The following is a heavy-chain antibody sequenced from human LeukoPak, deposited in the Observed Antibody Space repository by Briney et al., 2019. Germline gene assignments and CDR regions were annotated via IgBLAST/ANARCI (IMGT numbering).Heavy chain of an antibody. V-gene: IGHV3-49*03. J-gene: IGHJ4*02. D-gene: IGHD1-1*01. CDR3: TRDRGAYNLYDY. CDR2: IRSKAYGETA. CDR1: GFTFGDYA. Sequence: GGSLRLSCTASGFTFGDYAMSWIRQALGKGLEWVGFIRSKAYGETADYAASVKGRFTISRDDSKAIAYLQMNSLKTEDTAVYHCTRDRGAYNLYDYWGQGTLVTVSS.